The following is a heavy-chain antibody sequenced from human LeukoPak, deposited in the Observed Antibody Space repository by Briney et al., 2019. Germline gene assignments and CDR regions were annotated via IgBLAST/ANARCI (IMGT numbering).Heavy chain of an antibody. CDR3: ARVLDSYGLRAADY. V-gene: IGHV3-74*01. Sequence: GGSLRLSCVASGFTFSSYWMHWVRQDPRKGLVWVSRINGDGRNINYADSVKGRFTISRDNSKNTLYLQMNSLRAEDTAVYHCARVLDSYGLRAADYWGQGTLVAVSS. CDR1: GFTFSSYW. J-gene: IGHJ4*02. D-gene: IGHD5-18*01. CDR2: INGDGRNI.